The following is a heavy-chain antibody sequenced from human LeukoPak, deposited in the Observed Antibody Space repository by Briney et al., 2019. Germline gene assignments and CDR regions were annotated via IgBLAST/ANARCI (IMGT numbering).Heavy chain of an antibody. Sequence: PGGSLGLSCAASGFTFSSYAMSWVRQAPGKGLEWVSAISGSGGSTYYADSVKGRFTISRDNSKNTLYLQMNSLRAEDTAVYYCAKAQVGATLWYFDYWGQGTLVTVSS. CDR2: ISGSGGST. CDR3: AKAQVGATLWYFDY. D-gene: IGHD1-26*01. V-gene: IGHV3-23*01. CDR1: GFTFSSYA. J-gene: IGHJ4*02.